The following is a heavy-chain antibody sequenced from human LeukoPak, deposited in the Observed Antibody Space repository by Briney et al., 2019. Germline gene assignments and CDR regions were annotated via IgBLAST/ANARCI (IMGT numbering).Heavy chain of an antibody. J-gene: IGHJ2*01. CDR3: AREGDSSGYYWWYFDL. Sequence: SETLSLTCAVYGGSFSGYYWSWIRQPPGKGLEWIGEINHSGSTNYNPSLKSRVTISVDTSKNQFSLKLSSVTAADTAVYYCAREGDSSGYYWWYFDLWGRGTLVTVSS. D-gene: IGHD3-22*01. CDR1: GGSFSGYY. V-gene: IGHV4-34*01. CDR2: INHSGST.